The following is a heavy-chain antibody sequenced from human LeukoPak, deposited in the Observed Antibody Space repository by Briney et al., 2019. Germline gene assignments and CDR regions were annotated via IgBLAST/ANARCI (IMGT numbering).Heavy chain of an antibody. Sequence: GGSLRLSCAASGFTFSSYSMNWVRQAPGKGLEWVSSISSSSSYIYYADSVKGRFTISRDNAKNSLYLQMNSLRAEDTAVYYCAKAASGNWFDPWGQGTLVTVSS. CDR2: ISSSSSYI. CDR1: GFTFSSYS. D-gene: IGHD3-10*01. J-gene: IGHJ5*02. CDR3: AKAASGNWFDP. V-gene: IGHV3-21*01.